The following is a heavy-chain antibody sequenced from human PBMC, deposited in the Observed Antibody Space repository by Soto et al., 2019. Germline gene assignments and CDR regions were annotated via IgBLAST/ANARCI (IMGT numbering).Heavy chain of an antibody. Sequence: GGSLRLSCAASGFTFSSYAMSWVRQAPGKGMEWVSAICVSGGSTYYADSVKGRFTISRDNSKNTLYLQMTSLRAEDTAVYYCAKDKSGITMRVVVPTFDYWGQGTLVTVSS. CDR1: GFTFSSYA. CDR3: AKDKSGITMRVVVPTFDY. CDR2: ICVSGGST. D-gene: IGHD3-22*01. J-gene: IGHJ4*02. V-gene: IGHV3-23*01.